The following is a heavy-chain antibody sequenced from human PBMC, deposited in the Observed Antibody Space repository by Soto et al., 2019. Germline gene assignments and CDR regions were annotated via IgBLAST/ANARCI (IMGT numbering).Heavy chain of an antibody. Sequence: PSETLSLTCTVSGGSISSSSYYWGWIRQPPGKGLEWIGSIYYSGSTYYNPSLKSRVTISVDTSKNQFSRKLSSWTAADTAVYYCARRVAPAGSGSYYNGHFDYGGQGTLVTVSS. J-gene: IGHJ4*02. V-gene: IGHV4-39*01. CDR3: ARRVAPAGSGSYYNGHFDY. CDR2: IYYSGST. CDR1: GGSISSSSYY. D-gene: IGHD3-10*01.